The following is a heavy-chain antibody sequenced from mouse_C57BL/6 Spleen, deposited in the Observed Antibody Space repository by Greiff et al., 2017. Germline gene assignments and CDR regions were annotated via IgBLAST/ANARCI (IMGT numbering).Heavy chain of an antibody. D-gene: IGHD3-3*01. Sequence: EVQVVESGGGLVKPGGSLKLSCAASGFTFSSYAMSWVRQTPEKRLEWVATISDGGSYTYYPDNVKGRFTISRDNAKNNLYLQMSHLKSEDTAMYYCAREGHPDYFDYWGKGTTLTVSS. V-gene: IGHV5-4*01. CDR3: AREGHPDYFDY. CDR1: GFTFSSYA. CDR2: ISDGGSYT. J-gene: IGHJ2*01.